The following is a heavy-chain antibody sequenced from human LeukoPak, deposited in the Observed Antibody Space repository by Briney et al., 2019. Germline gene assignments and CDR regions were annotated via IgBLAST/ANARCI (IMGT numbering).Heavy chain of an antibody. CDR1: GFTVSSVY. CDR3: ARDRVAGTNY. Sequence: GGSLRLSCAASGFTVSSVYMTWVRQAPGKGLEWVSLIYSDGDTYYADSVKGRFTISRDNSKNTLYLQMNSLRAEDTAVYYCARDRVAGTNYWGQGTLVTVSS. V-gene: IGHV3-53*01. CDR2: IYSDGDT. J-gene: IGHJ4*02. D-gene: IGHD6-19*01.